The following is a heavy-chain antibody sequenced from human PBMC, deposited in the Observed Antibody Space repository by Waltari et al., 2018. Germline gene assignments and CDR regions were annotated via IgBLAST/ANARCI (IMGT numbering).Heavy chain of an antibody. D-gene: IGHD1-26*01. V-gene: IGHV4-59*01. CDR3: ARGAEWELPDY. CDR2: IYYSGST. Sequence: QVQLQESGPGLVKPSETLSLTCTVSGGSISSYYWSWIRQPPGKGLEWIGYIYYSGSTNYNPPLKSRVTISVDTSKNQFSLKLSSVTAADTAVYYCARGAEWELPDYWGQGTLVTVSS. CDR1: GGSISSYY. J-gene: IGHJ4*02.